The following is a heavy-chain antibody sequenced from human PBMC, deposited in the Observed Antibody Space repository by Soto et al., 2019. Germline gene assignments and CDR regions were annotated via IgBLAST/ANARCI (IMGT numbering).Heavy chain of an antibody. D-gene: IGHD3-3*01. V-gene: IGHV3-23*01. CDR3: AKPRWGVVNEFDY. CDR2: ISDRGDST. J-gene: IGHJ4*02. Sequence: PGGSLRVSCATSGFTFSSYAMSWVRQAPGKGLEWVSTISDRGDSTYYADSVKGRFTISRDNSKNTLYLQMNSLRAEDTAVYYCAKPRWGVVNEFDYWGQGTLVTVSS. CDR1: GFTFSSYA.